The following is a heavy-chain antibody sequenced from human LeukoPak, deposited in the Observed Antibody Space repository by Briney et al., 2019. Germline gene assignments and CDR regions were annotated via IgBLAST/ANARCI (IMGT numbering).Heavy chain of an antibody. CDR1: GFTFSSYV. J-gene: IGHJ4*02. Sequence: GGSLRLSCAASGFTFSSYVMHWVRQAPGKGLEWVAIISYDGSNEYYADSVKGRFTISRDNSKNTLYLQMNSLRAEDTAVYYCAREVHDYGDYGYFDYWGQGTLVTVSS. V-gene: IGHV3-30*04. CDR2: ISYDGSNE. CDR3: AREVHDYGDYGYFDY. D-gene: IGHD4-17*01.